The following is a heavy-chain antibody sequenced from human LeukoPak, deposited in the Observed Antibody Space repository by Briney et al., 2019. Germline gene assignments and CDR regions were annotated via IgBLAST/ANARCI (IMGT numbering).Heavy chain of an antibody. CDR2: IKQDGSEK. V-gene: IGHV3-7*01. Sequence: GGSLRLSCAASGFSFSDNWMTWVRQLPGKGLEWVANIKQDGSEKYYVDSVKGRFTMSRDNAKNSLYLQMNSLRAEDTAVYYCARVQWELRGVGSYFEYWGQGALVTVSS. CDR3: ARVQWELRGVGSYFEY. J-gene: IGHJ4*02. D-gene: IGHD1-26*01. CDR1: GFSFSDNW.